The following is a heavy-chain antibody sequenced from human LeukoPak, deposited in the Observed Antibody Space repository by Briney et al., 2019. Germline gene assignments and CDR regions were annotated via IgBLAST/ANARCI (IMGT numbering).Heavy chain of an antibody. V-gene: IGHV3-30-3*01. D-gene: IGHD4-11*01. CDR2: ISYDGNNK. CDR1: GFTFSSYA. J-gene: IGHJ4*02. Sequence: PGRSLRLSCAASGFTFSSYAMHWVRQAPGKGLEWVTVISYDGNNKYYADSVKGRFTISRDNSKNTLYLQMNSLRAEDTAVYFCARVAFPTVTWDYFDYWAREPWSPSPQ. CDR3: ARVAFPTVTWDYFDY.